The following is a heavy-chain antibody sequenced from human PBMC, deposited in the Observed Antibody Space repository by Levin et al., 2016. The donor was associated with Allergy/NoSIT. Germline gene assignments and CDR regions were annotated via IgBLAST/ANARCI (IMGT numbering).Heavy chain of an antibody. V-gene: IGHV5-51*01. J-gene: IGHJ4*02. D-gene: IGHD3-9*01. CDR2: IYPGDSDT. CDR1: GYSFTSYW. CDR3: ALTHRRGLDILTGYYKYKFDY. Sequence: KVSCKASGYSFTSYWIAWVRQMPGKGLEWMGAIYPGDSDTRYSPSFEGQVSFSADTTINTAYLQWSSLKASDTAMYYCALTHRRGLDILTGYYKYKFDYWGQGTLVTVSS.